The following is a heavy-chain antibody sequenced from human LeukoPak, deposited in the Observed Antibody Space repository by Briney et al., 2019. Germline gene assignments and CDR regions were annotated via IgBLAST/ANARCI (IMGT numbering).Heavy chain of an antibody. CDR3: ARCGSSGYYSDPFDF. D-gene: IGHD3-22*01. CDR1: GGSISNYY. Sequence: SETLSLTCTVSGGSISNYYWSWIRRPAGKGLEWIGRIHTSGSTNYNPSLKSRVTMSVDTSKKQFSLKLSSVTAADTAVYHCARCGSSGYYSDPFDFWGQGTMVTVSS. V-gene: IGHV4-4*07. CDR2: IHTSGST. J-gene: IGHJ3*01.